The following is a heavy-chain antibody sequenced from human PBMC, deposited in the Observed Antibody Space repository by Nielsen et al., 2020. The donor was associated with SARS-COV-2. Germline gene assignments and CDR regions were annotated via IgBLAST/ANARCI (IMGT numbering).Heavy chain of an antibody. Sequence: GESLKISCAASGFTFSSYGMHWVRQAPGKRLEWVAVISYDGSNKYYADSVKGRFTISRDNSKNTLYLQMNSLRAEDTAVYYCVKLGYCSGGSCYSNNLFDYWGQGTLVTVSS. V-gene: IGHV3-30*18. CDR2: ISYDGSNK. CDR1: GFTFSSYG. CDR3: VKLGYCSGGSCYSNNLFDY. D-gene: IGHD2-15*01. J-gene: IGHJ4*02.